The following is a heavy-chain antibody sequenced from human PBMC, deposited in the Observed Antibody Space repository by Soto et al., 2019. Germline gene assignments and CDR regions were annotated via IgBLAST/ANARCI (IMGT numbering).Heavy chain of an antibody. D-gene: IGHD3-3*01. Sequence: ASVKVSCKASGYTFTSYGISWVRQAPGQGLEWMGWISAYNGNTNYAQKLQGRVTMTTDTSTGTAYMELRSLRSDDTAVYYCASSGYDFWSGYYYYYYGMDVWGQGTTVTVSS. CDR1: GYTFTSYG. CDR2: ISAYNGNT. V-gene: IGHV1-18*01. J-gene: IGHJ6*02. CDR3: ASSGYDFWSGYYYYYYGMDV.